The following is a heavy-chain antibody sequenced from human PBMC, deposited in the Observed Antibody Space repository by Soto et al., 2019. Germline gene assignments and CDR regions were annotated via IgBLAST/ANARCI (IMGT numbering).Heavy chain of an antibody. CDR2: ISSSSSYI. CDR3: ARAVVYGSDFWSGYYKDYYYYYMDV. D-gene: IGHD3-3*01. CDR1: GFTFSSYS. J-gene: IGHJ6*03. Sequence: GGSLRLSCAASGFTFSSYSMNWVRQAPGKELEWVSSISSSSSYIYYADSVKGRFTISRDNAKNSLYLQMNSLRAEDTAVYYCARAVVYGSDFWSGYYKDYYYYYMDVWGKGTTVTVSS. V-gene: IGHV3-21*01.